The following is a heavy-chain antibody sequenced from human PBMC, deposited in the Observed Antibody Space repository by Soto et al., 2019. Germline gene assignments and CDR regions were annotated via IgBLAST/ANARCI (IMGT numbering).Heavy chain of an antibody. CDR3: AKEPTVTTWRLRMDV. CDR2: ISYDGSNK. Sequence: GGSLRLSCAASGFTFSSYGMHWVRQAPGKGLEWVAVISYDGSNKYYADSVKGRFTISRDNSKNTLYLQMNSLRAEDTAVYYCAKEPTVTTWRLRMDVWGQGTTVTVSS. CDR1: GFTFSSYG. V-gene: IGHV3-30*18. D-gene: IGHD4-17*01. J-gene: IGHJ6*02.